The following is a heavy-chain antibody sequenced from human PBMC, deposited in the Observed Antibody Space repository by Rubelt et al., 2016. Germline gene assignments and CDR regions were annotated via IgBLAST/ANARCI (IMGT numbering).Heavy chain of an antibody. CDR3: ARHRSSGIAAPIDY. CDR1: GGSISTSSYY. CDR2: IYYSGST. J-gene: IGHJ4*02. D-gene: IGHD6-13*01. V-gene: IGHV4-39*01. Sequence: QLQLQESGPGLVKPSETLSLTCTVSGGSISTSSYYWGWIRQPPGKGLEWIGSIYYSGSTYYNPSLKSRVTISVDTSKNQFSLKLSSVTAADTAVYYCARHRSSGIAAPIDYWGQGTLVTVSS.